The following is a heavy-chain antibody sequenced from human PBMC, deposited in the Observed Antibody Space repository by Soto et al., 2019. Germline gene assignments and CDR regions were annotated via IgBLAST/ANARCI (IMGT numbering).Heavy chain of an antibody. Sequence: QVQLVQSGAEVKKPESSVRVSCKASGGTFNSYAITWVRQAPGQGLEGMGGTIPMFGTPNYAEKCQGRVTISATESTNTAYMELSSLRSQDTAVYYCTRCGIRYHSIGYYLGIDGRDVWGQGTTVIVSS. CDR2: TIPMFGTP. CDR1: GGTFNSYA. D-gene: IGHD3-22*01. V-gene: IGHV1-69*12. CDR3: TRCGIRYHSIGYYLGIDGRDV. J-gene: IGHJ6*02.